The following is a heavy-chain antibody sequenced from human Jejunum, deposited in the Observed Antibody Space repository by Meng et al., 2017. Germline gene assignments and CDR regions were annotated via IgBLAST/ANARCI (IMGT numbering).Heavy chain of an antibody. CDR1: GFSFSDSG. D-gene: IGHD3-16*01. CDR3: AKDLRGEVVLDH. Sequence: QVQLLESGGGVVGPGRSLRLSCVASGFSFSDSGKHWVRQVPGKGLKWLAVIWNDESFTFYADTVKGRFSISRENSQNTLYLQMNSLRVEDTAIYYCAKDLRGEVVLDHWGQGTLVTVSS. V-gene: IGHV3-33*03. CDR2: IWNDESFT. J-gene: IGHJ4*02.